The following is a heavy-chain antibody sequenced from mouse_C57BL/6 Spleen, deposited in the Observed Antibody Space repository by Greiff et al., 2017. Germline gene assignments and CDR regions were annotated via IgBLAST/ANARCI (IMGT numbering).Heavy chain of an antibody. Sequence: VQLKESGPELVKPGASVKISCKASGYAFSSSWMNWVKQRPGKGLEWIGRIYPGDGDTNYNGKFKGKDTLTADKSSSTAYMQLSSLTSEDSAVYFCASPITTVVEGFAYWGQGTLVTVSA. D-gene: IGHD1-1*01. CDR1: GYAFSSSW. J-gene: IGHJ3*01. CDR3: ASPITTVVEGFAY. CDR2: IYPGDGDT. V-gene: IGHV1-82*01.